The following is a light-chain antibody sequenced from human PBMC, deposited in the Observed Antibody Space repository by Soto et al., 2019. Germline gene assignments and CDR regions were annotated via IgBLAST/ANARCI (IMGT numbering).Light chain of an antibody. J-gene: IGLJ1*01. CDR3: VSFTSSTTYV. Sequence: QSALTQPASVSASPGQSITISCTGTSSDVGGSNFVSWYQQHPGKPPKLIIYDVATRPSGVSNRFSGYKSGSTASLIISRLQTEDEADYYCVSFTSSTTYVFGSGTKLTGL. CDR2: DVA. CDR1: SSDVGGSNF. V-gene: IGLV2-14*03.